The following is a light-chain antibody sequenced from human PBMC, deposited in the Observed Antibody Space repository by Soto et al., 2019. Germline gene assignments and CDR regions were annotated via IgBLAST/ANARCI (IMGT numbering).Light chain of an antibody. CDR1: QDISNY. CDR2: GVS. Sequence: DIQMTQSPSSLSASVGDRVTITCQASQDISNYLNWYQQKPGKAPNLLIYGVSNLETGVPSRFSGSGSGTDFTFTISSLQPEDIATYYCQQYDNFPYNFGQGTKLEIK. CDR3: QQYDNFPYN. J-gene: IGKJ2*01. V-gene: IGKV1-33*01.